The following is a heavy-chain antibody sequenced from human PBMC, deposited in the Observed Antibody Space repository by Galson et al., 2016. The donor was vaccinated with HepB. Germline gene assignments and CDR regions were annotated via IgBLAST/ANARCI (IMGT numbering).Heavy chain of an antibody. V-gene: IGHV3-48*02. Sequence: LSCAASGFRFSDYSMNWVRQAPGKGLEWVSHISGSGTIMYYADSVKGRLTISRDNAKNSLYLQMNSLSDEDAAVYYCARQLMTMNEIFDYWGQGTLVTVSS. CDR2: ISGSGTIM. CDR1: GFRFSDYS. D-gene: IGHD1-1*01. CDR3: ARQLMTMNEIFDY. J-gene: IGHJ4*02.